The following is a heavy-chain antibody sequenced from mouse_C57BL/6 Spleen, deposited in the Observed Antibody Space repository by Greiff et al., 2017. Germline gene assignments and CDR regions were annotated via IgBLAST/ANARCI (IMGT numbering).Heavy chain of an antibody. Sequence: QVQLQQSGPGLVQPSQSLSITCTVSGFSLTSYGVHWVRQSPGKGLEWLGVIWRGGSTDYNAAFISRLSISKDNSKSQVFFKMNSLQADDTAIYYCARKWEDSSGYGAMDYWGQGTSVTVSS. V-gene: IGHV2-2*01. CDR1: GFSLTSYG. D-gene: IGHD3-2*02. CDR2: IWRGGST. CDR3: ARKWEDSSGYGAMDY. J-gene: IGHJ4*01.